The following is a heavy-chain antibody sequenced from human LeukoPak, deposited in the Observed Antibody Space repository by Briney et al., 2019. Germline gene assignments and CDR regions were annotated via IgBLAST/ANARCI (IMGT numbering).Heavy chain of an antibody. Sequence: PSETLSLTCAVYGGSFSGYYWSWIRQPPGKGLEWIGEINHSGSTNYNPSLKSRVTISVDTSKNQFSLKLSSVTAADTAVYYCARALGGKALDYWGQGTLVTVSS. CDR3: ARALGGKALDY. V-gene: IGHV4-34*01. J-gene: IGHJ4*02. CDR1: GGSFSGYY. CDR2: INHSGST.